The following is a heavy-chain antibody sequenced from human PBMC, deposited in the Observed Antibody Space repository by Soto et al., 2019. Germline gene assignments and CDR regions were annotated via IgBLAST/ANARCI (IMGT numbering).Heavy chain of an antibody. Sequence: EVQLVESGGGLVQPGGSLKLSCAASGFSFSGSGIHWVRQASGKGLEWIGRIRSNANNYATEYAASVKGRFSVSRDHSNIRAYLQRNSLKTEDTAVYYCTSLVDSGHYGYSIDYWGQGSLVTVSS. CDR3: TSLVDSGHYGYSIDY. V-gene: IGHV3-73*01. J-gene: IGHJ4*02. CDR1: GFSFSGSG. CDR2: IRSNANNYAT. D-gene: IGHD4-17*01.